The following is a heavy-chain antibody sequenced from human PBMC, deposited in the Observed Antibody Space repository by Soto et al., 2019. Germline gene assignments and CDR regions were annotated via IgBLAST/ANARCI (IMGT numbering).Heavy chain of an antibody. Sequence: QVQLVQSGGEVKRPGASVKVSCKTSGYTFSNYGITWVRQAPGQPLEWLGWISLYSDGTNYAQKFQGRDSMTTDTSTTTDYMELRSLRSDDTAVYYFARVVPGAEAWFGAWGQGTLVTVSS. CDR1: GYTFSNYG. V-gene: IGHV1-18*01. CDR3: ARVVPGAEAWFGA. CDR2: ISLYSDGT. D-gene: IGHD2-2*01. J-gene: IGHJ5*02.